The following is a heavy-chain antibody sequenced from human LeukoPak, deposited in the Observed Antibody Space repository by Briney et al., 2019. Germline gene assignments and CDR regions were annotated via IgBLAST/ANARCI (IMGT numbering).Heavy chain of an antibody. V-gene: IGHV1-18*01. D-gene: IGHD2-15*01. CDR1: GYTFTSYG. Sequence: ASVKVSCKASGYTFTSYGISWVRQAPGQGLEWMGWISAYNGNTNYAQKLQGRVTMTTDTSTSTAYMELRSLRSDDTAVYYCARAYCSGGSCYGAGYWGQGTLVTVSS. J-gene: IGHJ4*02. CDR2: ISAYNGNT. CDR3: ARAYCSGGSCYGAGY.